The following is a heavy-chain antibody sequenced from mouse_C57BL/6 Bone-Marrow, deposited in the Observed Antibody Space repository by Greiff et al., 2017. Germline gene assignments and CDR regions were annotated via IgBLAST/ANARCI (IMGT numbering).Heavy chain of an antibody. Sequence: VQLKESGPELVKPGASVKMSCKASGYTFTDYNMHWVKQSHGKSLEWIGYINPNNGGTSYNQKFKGKATLTVNKSSSTAYMELRSLTSEDSAVYYCARYYNFDYWGQGTTLTVAS. D-gene: IGHD1-1*01. J-gene: IGHJ2*01. CDR3: ARYYNFDY. V-gene: IGHV1-22*01. CDR1: GYTFTDYN. CDR2: INPNNGGT.